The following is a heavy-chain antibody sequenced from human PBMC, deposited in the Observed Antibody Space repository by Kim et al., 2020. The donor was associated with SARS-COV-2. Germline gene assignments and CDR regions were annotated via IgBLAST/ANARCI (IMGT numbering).Heavy chain of an antibody. Sequence: ASVKVSCKASGYTFTSYYMHWVRQAPGQGLEWMGIINPSGGSTSYAQKFQGRVTMTRDTSTSTVYMELSSLRSEDTAVYYCARGPEAAALVIGFLIIDYWGQGTLVTVSS. CDR3: ARGPEAAALVIGFLIIDY. J-gene: IGHJ4*02. CDR2: INPSGGST. CDR1: GYTFTSYY. D-gene: IGHD6-13*01. V-gene: IGHV1-46*01.